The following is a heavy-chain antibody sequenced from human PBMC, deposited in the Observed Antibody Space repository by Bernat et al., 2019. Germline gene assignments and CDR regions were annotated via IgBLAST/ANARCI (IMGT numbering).Heavy chain of an antibody. CDR2: ISVSGGST. J-gene: IGHJ4*02. V-gene: IGHV3-23*01. Sequence: EVQLLESGGGLVQPGGSLRLSCAASGFTFTSYAMSWVRQAPGKGLEWVSAISVSGGSTYYADSVKGRFTMSRDNSKNTLYLQMNSLRAEDTAVYYCAKAPSYDSSGFFDYWGQGTLVTVSS. CDR1: GFTFTSYA. D-gene: IGHD3-22*01. CDR3: AKAPSYDSSGFFDY.